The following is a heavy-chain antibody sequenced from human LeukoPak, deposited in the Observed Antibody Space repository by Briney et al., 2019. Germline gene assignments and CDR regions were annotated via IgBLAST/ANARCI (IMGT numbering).Heavy chain of an antibody. Sequence: KPSETLSLTCAVYGGSFSGYYWSWIRQPPGKGLEWIGEINHSGSTNYNPSLKSRVTISVDTSKNQFSLKLSSVTAADTAVYYCARGLKWELKGWFDPWGQGTLVTVSS. CDR2: INHSGST. CDR1: GGSFSGYY. V-gene: IGHV4-34*01. J-gene: IGHJ5*02. CDR3: ARGLKWELKGWFDP. D-gene: IGHD1-26*01.